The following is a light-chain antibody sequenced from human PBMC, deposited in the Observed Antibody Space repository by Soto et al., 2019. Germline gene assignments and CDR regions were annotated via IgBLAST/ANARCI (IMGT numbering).Light chain of an antibody. CDR2: DAS. V-gene: IGKV3-11*01. CDR1: QSVDSS. J-gene: IGKJ2*01. Sequence: EVVLTQSPATLSLSPGERATLSCRASQSVDSSLAWYQQKLGQAPRLLIYDASNRATGIPGRFSGSGSGTDFTLTISSLETDDFAVYYCQQRGAFGQGTKVEIK. CDR3: QQRGA.